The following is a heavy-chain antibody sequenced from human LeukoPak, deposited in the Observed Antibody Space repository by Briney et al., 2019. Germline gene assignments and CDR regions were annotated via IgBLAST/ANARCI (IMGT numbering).Heavy chain of an antibody. CDR2: INHSGSA. V-gene: IGHV4-34*01. CDR3: ARVTYYFDY. J-gene: IGHJ4*02. Sequence: SETLSLTCAVYGGSFSGYYWSWIRQPPGKGLEWIGEINHSGSANYNPSLKSRVTISVDTSKNQFSLKLSSVTAADTAVYYCARVTYYFDYWGQGTLVTVSS. CDR1: GGSFSGYY.